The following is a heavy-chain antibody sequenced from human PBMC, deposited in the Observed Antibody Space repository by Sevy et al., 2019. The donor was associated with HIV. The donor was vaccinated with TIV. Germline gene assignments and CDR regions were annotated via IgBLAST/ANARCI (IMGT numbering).Heavy chain of an antibody. V-gene: IGHV3-33*01. D-gene: IGHD3-16*01. J-gene: IGHJ6*02. CDR2: IWYDGSNK. CDR1: GFTFSNYG. Sequence: GGSLRLSCAGSGFTFSNYGMHWVRQAPGKGLEWVAIIWYDGSNKYYTESVKGRFTISRDNSKIMLYLQMNGLRAEDTAVYYYARDKLQTTGSLGDYYYGLDVWGQGTRVTVSS. CDR3: ARDKLQTTGSLGDYYYGLDV.